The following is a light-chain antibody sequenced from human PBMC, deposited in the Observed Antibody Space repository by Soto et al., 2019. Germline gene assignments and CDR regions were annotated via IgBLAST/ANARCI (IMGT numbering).Light chain of an antibody. CDR2: QSS. V-gene: IGLV3-1*01. Sequence: SYELTQPPSVSVSPGQTASITCSGDKLGDKYACWYQQKPDQSPVLVIYQSSKRPSGIPERFSGSNSGNTDTLTISGTQAMDEADYYCQAWSSSQHVVFAGGTMLTVL. CDR1: KLGDKY. J-gene: IGLJ2*01. CDR3: QAWSSSQHVV.